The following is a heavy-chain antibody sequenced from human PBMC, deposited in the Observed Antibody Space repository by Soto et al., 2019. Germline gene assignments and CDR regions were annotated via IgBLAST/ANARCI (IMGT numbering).Heavy chain of an antibody. CDR1: GGSISSSSYY. Sequence: WETLSLTCTVSGGSISSSSYYWGWIRQPPGKGLEWIGSIYYSGSTYYNPSLKSRVTISVDTSKNQFSLKLSSVTAADTAVYYCARPPRYCSGGSCSEEYFQHWGQGTLVTVS. CDR3: ARPPRYCSGGSCSEEYFQH. D-gene: IGHD2-15*01. J-gene: IGHJ1*01. CDR2: IYYSGST. V-gene: IGHV4-39*01.